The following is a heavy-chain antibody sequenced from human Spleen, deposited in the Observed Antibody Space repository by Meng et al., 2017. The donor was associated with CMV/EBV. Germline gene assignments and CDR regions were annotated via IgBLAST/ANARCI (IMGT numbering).Heavy chain of an antibody. V-gene: IGHV1-2*02. J-gene: IGHJ5*02. CDR3: AGYIGGWFDP. D-gene: IGHD2-2*02. CDR1: RNIFHSYY. Sequence: ACKASRNIFHSYYMHWVRQAPGQGLEWMGWINFNSGGTNYTQKFQGRVTMTRDTSISTVYMELRRLTSDDTAVYYCAGYIGGWFDPWGQGSLVTVSS. CDR2: INFNSGGT.